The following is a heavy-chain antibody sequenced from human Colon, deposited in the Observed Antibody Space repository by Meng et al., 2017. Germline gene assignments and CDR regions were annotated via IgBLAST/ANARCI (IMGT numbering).Heavy chain of an antibody. CDR3: ARVGVVTQVLDY. V-gene: IGHV4-4*02. D-gene: IGHD2-2*01. CDR2: IYHSGTT. CDR1: GGSISSSKW. J-gene: IGHJ4*02. Sequence: QVQRQESGPGLVKPSGTLSLTCAVSGGSISSSKWWSWVRQAPGKGLEWIGEIYHSGTTNYNPSLESRVTISVDTSKNQFSLNLTSVTAADTAVYYCARVGVVTQVLDYWGQGTLVTVSS.